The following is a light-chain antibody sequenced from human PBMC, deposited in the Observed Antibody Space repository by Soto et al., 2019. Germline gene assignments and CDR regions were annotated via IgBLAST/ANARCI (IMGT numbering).Light chain of an antibody. CDR1: QSVSRN. CDR2: DAS. V-gene: IGKV3-11*01. CDR3: QQRSNGLS. J-gene: IGKJ3*01. Sequence: EIVLTQSPAILSLSPGERATFSCRASQSVSRNLDWYQHKPGQTPRLLIYDASNRATGIPVRFSGSGSGKDFTLTISSREPEDFAVYYCQQRSNGLSFGPGKKVDIK.